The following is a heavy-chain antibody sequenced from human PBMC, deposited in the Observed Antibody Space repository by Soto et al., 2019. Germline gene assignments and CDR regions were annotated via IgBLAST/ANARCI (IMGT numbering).Heavy chain of an antibody. V-gene: IGHV1-46*01. D-gene: IGHD6-13*01. CDR2: INPSGGST. J-gene: IGHJ4*02. CDR3: ARRAIAAAGLDC. CDR1: GYTFTSYY. Sequence: QVQLVQSGAEVKKPGASVKVSCKASGYTFTSYYMHWVRQAPGQGLEWMGIINPSGGSTSYAQKFPSRVTMTRETSTSTAYIELSSLRSEDTAMYYCARRAIAAAGLDCWGQGTLVTVSS.